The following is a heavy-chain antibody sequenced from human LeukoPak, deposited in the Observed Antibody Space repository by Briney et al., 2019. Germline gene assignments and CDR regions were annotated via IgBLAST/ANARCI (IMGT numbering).Heavy chain of an antibody. CDR2: IYYSGNS. J-gene: IGHJ4*02. D-gene: IGHD2-2*01. Sequence: KPSEALSLTCTVSGGSISSSSYFWVWIRQPPGKGLEWIGSIYYSGNSYYNPSLKSRVTISVDTSKNHFSLKLRSVMAADTAVYYCARHGNVVVVPAAKGFDYWGQGTQVTVSS. V-gene: IGHV4-39*01. CDR3: ARHGNVVVVPAAKGFDY. CDR1: GGSISSSSYF.